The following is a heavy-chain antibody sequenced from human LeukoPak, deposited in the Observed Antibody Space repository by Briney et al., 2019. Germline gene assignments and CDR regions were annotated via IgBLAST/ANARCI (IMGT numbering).Heavy chain of an antibody. J-gene: IGHJ4*02. Sequence: GGSLRLSCAASGFTFSSYAMHWVRQAPGKGLEWVAVISYDGSNKYYADSVKGRFTISRDNSKNTLYLQMNSLSAEDTAVYYCARANYFDYWGQGTLVTVSS. CDR1: GFTFSSYA. CDR2: ISYDGSNK. V-gene: IGHV3-30*04. CDR3: ARANYFDY.